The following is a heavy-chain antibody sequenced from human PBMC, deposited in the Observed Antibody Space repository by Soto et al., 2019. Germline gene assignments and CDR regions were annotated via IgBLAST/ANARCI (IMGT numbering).Heavy chain of an antibody. CDR1: GYTFTGYY. CDR2: INPNSGGT. J-gene: IGHJ3*02. Sequence: ASVKVSCRAFGYTFTGYYMHWVRQAPGQGLEWMGWINPNSGGTNYAQKFQGWVTMTRDTSISTAYMELSRLRSDDTAVYYCARFRSGYAISDDAFDIWGQGTMVTVSS. V-gene: IGHV1-2*04. CDR3: ARFRSGYAISDDAFDI. D-gene: IGHD2-8*01.